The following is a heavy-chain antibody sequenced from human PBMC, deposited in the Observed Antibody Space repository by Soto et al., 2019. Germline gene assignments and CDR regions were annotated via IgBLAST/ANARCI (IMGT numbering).Heavy chain of an antibody. CDR2: IIPIFGTA. J-gene: IGHJ6*02. D-gene: IGHD5-18*01. V-gene: IGHV1-69*12. CDR1: GGTFSSYA. Sequence: QVQLVQSGAEVKKPGSSVKVSCKASGGTFSSYAISWVRQAPGQGLEWMGGIIPIFGTANYAQKFQGRGTITAEESTSTAYMELSSLRSEDTAVYYCARGGYIYGWNTCYYYGMDVWGQGTTVTGSS. CDR3: ARGGYIYGWNTCYYYGMDV.